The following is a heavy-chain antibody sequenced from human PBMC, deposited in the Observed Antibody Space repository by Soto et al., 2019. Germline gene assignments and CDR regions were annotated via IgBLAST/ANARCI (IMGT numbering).Heavy chain of an antibody. J-gene: IGHJ5*02. CDR1: GDTFSTYS. D-gene: IGHD2-2*01. CDR2: IIPSLGTT. V-gene: IGHV1-69*13. CDR3: ASHLIIRHLWSEYHNVNWCDP. Sequence: SSVKVSCKASGDTFSTYSVSWVRQAPGQGLEWMGGIIPSLGTTNYAQKFQGRVTITADESTTTAFMQLNSLRSEDTAMYYCASHLIIRHLWSEYHNVNWCDPWGKGTRVTV.